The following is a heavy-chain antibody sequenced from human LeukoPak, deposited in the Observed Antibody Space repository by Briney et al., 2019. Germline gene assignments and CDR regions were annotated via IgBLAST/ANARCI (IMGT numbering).Heavy chain of an antibody. Sequence: PGGSLRLSCAASGFTVSSKYMSWVRQAPGKGVEWVSIIYSGGSTFYSDSVKGGFTISRDNSKNTLYLQMNSLRAEDTAVYYCARGGSYLSAFDIWGQGTMVTVSS. J-gene: IGHJ3*02. CDR3: ARGGSYLSAFDI. CDR2: IYSGGST. CDR1: GFTVSSKY. D-gene: IGHD1-26*01. V-gene: IGHV3-53*01.